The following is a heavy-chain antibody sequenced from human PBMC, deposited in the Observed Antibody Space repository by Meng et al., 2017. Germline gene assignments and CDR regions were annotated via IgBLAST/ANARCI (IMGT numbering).Heavy chain of an antibody. D-gene: IGHD3-10*01. Sequence: VRLVGSGGGVVQPGRSLRLSCAASGFTLSSYAMHGVRQAPGKGLEWVAVISYDGSNKYYADSVKGRFTISRDNSKNTLYLQMNSLRAEDTAVYYCAREGVEVRGVSLDYWGQGTLVTVSS. CDR2: ISYDGSNK. CDR3: AREGVEVRGVSLDY. J-gene: IGHJ4*02. CDR1: GFTLSSYA. V-gene: IGHV3-30*01.